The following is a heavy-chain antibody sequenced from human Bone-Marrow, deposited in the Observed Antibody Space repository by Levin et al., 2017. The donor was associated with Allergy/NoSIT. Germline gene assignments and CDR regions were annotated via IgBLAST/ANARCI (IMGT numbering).Heavy chain of an antibody. J-gene: IGHJ6*02. Sequence: GGSLRLSCAASGFTFSDHYMDWVRQAPGKGLEWVGRTRNKANSYTTEYAASVKGRFTISRDDSKNSLYLQMNSLKTEDTAVYYCARGPLVPYYYDSSGYYDSYYYYYGMDVWGQGTTVTVSS. CDR1: GFTFSDHY. CDR3: ARGPLVPYYYDSSGYYDSYYYYYGMDV. V-gene: IGHV3-72*01. D-gene: IGHD3-22*01. CDR2: TRNKANSYTT.